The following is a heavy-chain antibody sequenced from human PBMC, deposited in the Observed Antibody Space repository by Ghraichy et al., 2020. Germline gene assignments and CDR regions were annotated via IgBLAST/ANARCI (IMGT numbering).Heavy chain of an antibody. D-gene: IGHD3-10*01. CDR1: GGTFSDYV. CDR2: IFPKSGTI. V-gene: IGHV1-69*13. J-gene: IGHJ4*02. CDR3: ARDCDYKAPDH. Sequence: SVKVSCKASGGTFSDYVITWVRQAPGQGLEWMGGIFPKSGTISYAQKFQGRVTFSADEFTTTAYMELRSLRSEDTAIYYCARDCDYKAPDHWGQGTLVTVSS.